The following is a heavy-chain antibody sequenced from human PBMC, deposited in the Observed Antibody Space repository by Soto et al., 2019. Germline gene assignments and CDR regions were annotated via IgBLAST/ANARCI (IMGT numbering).Heavy chain of an antibody. D-gene: IGHD3-22*01. CDR3: AKNPGYYYDSTGYHFDY. J-gene: IGHJ4*02. Sequence: VGSLRLSCAASGFTFSSYAMHWVRQAPGKGLEWVAVISYDGSNKYYADSVKGRFTISRDNSKNTLYLQMNSLRAEDTAVYYCAKNPGYYYDSTGYHFDYWGQGTLVTVSS. CDR2: ISYDGSNK. V-gene: IGHV3-30-3*01. CDR1: GFTFSSYA.